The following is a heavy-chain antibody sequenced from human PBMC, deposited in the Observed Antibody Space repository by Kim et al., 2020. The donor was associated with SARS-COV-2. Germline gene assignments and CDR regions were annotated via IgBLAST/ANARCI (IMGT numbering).Heavy chain of an antibody. CDR1: GFTFSSYA. Sequence: GGSLRLSCAASGFTFSSYAMSWVRQAPGKGLEWVSVIYSGGSSTYYADSVKGRFTISRDNSKNTLYLQMNSLRAEDTAVYYCAKGQGAFDIWGQGTMVTV. CDR3: AKGQGAFDI. CDR2: IYSGGSST. J-gene: IGHJ3*02. V-gene: IGHV3-23*03.